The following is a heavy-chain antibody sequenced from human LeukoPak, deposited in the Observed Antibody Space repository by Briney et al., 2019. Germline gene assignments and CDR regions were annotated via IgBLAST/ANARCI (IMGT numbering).Heavy chain of an antibody. CDR2: ISSSSSTI. V-gene: IGHV3-48*01. D-gene: IGHD6-19*01. CDR3: AGGQWLVDNWFDP. Sequence: GGSLRLSCAASGFTFSSYGMTWVRQAPGKGLEWVSYISSSSSTIYYADSVKGRFTISRDNAKNSLYLQLNSLRAEDTAVYYCAGGQWLVDNWFDPWGQGTLVTVSS. J-gene: IGHJ5*02. CDR1: GFTFSSYG.